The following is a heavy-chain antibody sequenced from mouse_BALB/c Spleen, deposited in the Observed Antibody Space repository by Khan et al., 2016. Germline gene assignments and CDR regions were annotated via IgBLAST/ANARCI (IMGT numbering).Heavy chain of an antibody. V-gene: IGHV1-7*01. CDR1: AYTFTSYW. CDR3: ERGILLYRFDY. CDR2: INPSTGYT. D-gene: IGHD1-1*01. Sequence: QVQLQQSGAELAKPGASVKMSCTASAYTFTSYWMHWVKQRPGQGLEWIGYINPSTGYTEYNQKFTDKATLTADKSSSTAYMQLSRLTSKDSAVYYCERGILLYRFDYCSQGTTLTVSS. J-gene: IGHJ2*01.